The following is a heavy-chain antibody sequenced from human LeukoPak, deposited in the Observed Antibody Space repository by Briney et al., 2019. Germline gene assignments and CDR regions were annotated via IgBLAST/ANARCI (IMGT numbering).Heavy chain of an antibody. CDR3: GSDGGPFDH. CDR1: GIMFSGYW. CDR2: IKQHGTEK. V-gene: IGHV3-7*01. D-gene: IGHD3-16*01. J-gene: IGHJ4*02. Sequence: GGSLRLSCTASGIMFSGYWMSWVRQAPGKGLEWVANIKQHGTEKYYVDSVKGRFTISRDDAKKSVYLQMNSLRAEDTAVYYCGSDGGPFDHWGQGILVTVAS.